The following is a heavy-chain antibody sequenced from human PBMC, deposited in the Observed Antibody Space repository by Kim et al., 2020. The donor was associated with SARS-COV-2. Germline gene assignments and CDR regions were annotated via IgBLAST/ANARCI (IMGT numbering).Heavy chain of an antibody. D-gene: IGHD3-16*01. J-gene: IGHJ6*02. V-gene: IGHV3-33*01. CDR2: SNK. Sequence: SNKDCAASVKGRFPISRENSKNPLYLQMDSLRAEDTAIYYCAREGGAMDVWGQGTTVTVSS. CDR3: AREGGAMDV.